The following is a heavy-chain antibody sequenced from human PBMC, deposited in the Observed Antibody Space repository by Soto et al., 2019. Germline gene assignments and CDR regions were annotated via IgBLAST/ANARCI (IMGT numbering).Heavy chain of an antibody. J-gene: IGHJ6*02. D-gene: IGHD2-8*01. CDR3: ARFKGYCTNGVCYTSDPYYYGMDV. V-gene: IGHV1-69*13. CDR2: IIPIFGTA. Sequence: SVKVSCKASGGTFSSYAISWVRQAPGQGLEWMGGIIPIFGTANYARKFQGRVTITADESTSTAYMELSSLRSEDTAVYYCARFKGYCTNGVCYTSDPYYYGMDVWGQGTTVTVSS. CDR1: GGTFSSYA.